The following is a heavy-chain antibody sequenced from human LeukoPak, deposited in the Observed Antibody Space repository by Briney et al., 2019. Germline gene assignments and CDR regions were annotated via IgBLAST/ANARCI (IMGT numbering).Heavy chain of an antibody. CDR3: ARDWTSGRVGATDY. J-gene: IGHJ4*02. D-gene: IGHD1-26*01. Sequence: GASVKVSCKASGGTFSSYAISWVRQAPGQGLEWMGRIIPILGIANYAQKFQGRVTITADKSTSTAYMELSSLRSEDTAVYYCARDWTSGRVGATDYWGQGTLVTVSS. CDR1: GGTFSSYA. V-gene: IGHV1-69*04. CDR2: IIPILGIA.